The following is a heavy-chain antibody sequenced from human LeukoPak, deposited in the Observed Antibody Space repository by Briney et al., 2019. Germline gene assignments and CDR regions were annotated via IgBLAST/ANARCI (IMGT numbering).Heavy chain of an antibody. V-gene: IGHV3-53*01. CDR2: IYSGGST. CDR1: GFTVSSNY. J-gene: IGHJ4*02. CDR3: ARSGYYHRGYYFDY. Sequence: GVSLRLSCAASGFTVSSNYMSWVRQAPGKGLEWVSVIYSGGSTYYADSVKGRFTISRDNSKNTLYLQMNSLRAEDTAVYYCARSGYYHRGYYFDYWGQGTLVTVSS. D-gene: IGHD3-22*01.